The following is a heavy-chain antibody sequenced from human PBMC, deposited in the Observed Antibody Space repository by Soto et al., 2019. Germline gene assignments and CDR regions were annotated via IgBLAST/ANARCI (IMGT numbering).Heavy chain of an antibody. V-gene: IGHV6-1*01. J-gene: IGHJ6*02. D-gene: IGHD6-19*01. CDR1: GDSVSSNSAA. Sequence: QTLSLTCAISGDSVSSNSAACNWIRHSPSRGLEWLVRTYYRSKWYNDYAVSLKSRITINPDTSKNQFSLQLNSVTPEDTAVYYCAREAVAGPGFGMDVWGQGTKVTVYS. CDR3: AREAVAGPGFGMDV. CDR2: TYYRSKWYN.